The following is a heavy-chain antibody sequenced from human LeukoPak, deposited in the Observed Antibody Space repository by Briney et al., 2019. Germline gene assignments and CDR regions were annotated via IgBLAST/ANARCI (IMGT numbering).Heavy chain of an antibody. D-gene: IGHD2-15*01. CDR1: GGSISSGGYY. CDR2: IYYSGST. Sequence: SETLSLTCTVSGGSISSGGYYWSWIRQHPGKGLGWIGYIYYSGSTYYNPSLKSRVTISVDTSKNQFSLKLSSVTAADTAVYYCAADRGYCSGGSCYQGNYFDYWGQGTLVTVSS. CDR3: AADRGYCSGGSCYQGNYFDY. J-gene: IGHJ4*02. V-gene: IGHV4-31*03.